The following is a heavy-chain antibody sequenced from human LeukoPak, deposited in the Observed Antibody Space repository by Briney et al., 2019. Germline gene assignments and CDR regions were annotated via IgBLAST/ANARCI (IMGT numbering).Heavy chain of an antibody. D-gene: IGHD6-13*01. CDR3: ARDTYSRHYYYYGMDV. J-gene: IGHJ6*02. CDR1: GYTFTSYG. Sequence: ASVKVSCKASGYTFTSYGISWVRQAPGQGLEWMGWTSAYNGNTNYAQKLQGRVTMTTDTSTSTAYMELRSLRSDDTAVYYCARDTYSRHYYYYGMDVWGQGTTVTVSS. V-gene: IGHV1-18*01. CDR2: TSAYNGNT.